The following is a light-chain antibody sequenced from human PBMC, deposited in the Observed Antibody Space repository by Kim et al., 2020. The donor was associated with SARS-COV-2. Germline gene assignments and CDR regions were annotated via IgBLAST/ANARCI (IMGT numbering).Light chain of an antibody. CDR2: AAS. J-gene: IGKJ1*01. CDR1: QDIANS. Sequence: DIQMTQSPSSLSASVGDRVTITCRASQDIANSLAWYQQKPGKVPKVLIYAASTLQSGVPSRFSGGGSGTEFTLTIGSLQTEDVATYYCKKYNSAPWTFGPGTKVEIK. CDR3: KKYNSAPWT. V-gene: IGKV1-27*01.